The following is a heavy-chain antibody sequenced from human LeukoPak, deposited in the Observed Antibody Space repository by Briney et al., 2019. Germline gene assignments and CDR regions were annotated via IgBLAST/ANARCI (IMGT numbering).Heavy chain of an antibody. Sequence: GRSLRLSCAASGFTFSSYAMHWVRQAPGKGLEWVAVISYDGSNKYYADSVKGRFTISRDNSKNTLYLQMNSLRAEDTAVYYCARDLVRGVIPVGSMDVWGQGTLVTVSS. V-gene: IGHV3-30*04. J-gene: IGHJ4*02. D-gene: IGHD3-10*01. CDR2: ISYDGSNK. CDR1: GFTFSSYA. CDR3: ARDLVRGVIPVGSMDV.